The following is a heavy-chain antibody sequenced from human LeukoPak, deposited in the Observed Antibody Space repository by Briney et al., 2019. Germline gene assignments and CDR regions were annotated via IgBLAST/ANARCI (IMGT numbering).Heavy chain of an antibody. CDR2: ISADGSAT. D-gene: IGHD2-15*01. Sequence: QPGGSLRLSCADSGFTFSRYWMHWVRQTPGKGLAWVSCISADGSATRYADSVKGRFTISRDNTKSTLYLQMHSLRAEDTAVYYCATAGGDGSRMGFDPWGQGTLVTVSS. CDR1: GFTFSRYW. V-gene: IGHV3-74*01. J-gene: IGHJ5*02. CDR3: ATAGGDGSRMGFDP.